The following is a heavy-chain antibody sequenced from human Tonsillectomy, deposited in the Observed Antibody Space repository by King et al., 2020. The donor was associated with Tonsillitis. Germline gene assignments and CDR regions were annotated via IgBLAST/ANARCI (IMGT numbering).Heavy chain of an antibody. V-gene: IGHV1-18*01. J-gene: IGHJ6*02. CDR3: ARQDYGGDSDYYYYAMDV. CDR2: ISTYNGNT. D-gene: IGHD4-23*01. CDR1: GYTFTNSG. Sequence: QLVQSGAEVKKPGTSVKVSCKASGYTFTNSGVSWVRQAPGQGLQWMGWISTYNGNTNYAQEFQGRVTMTTDTSTSTAYMELRSLGSDDTALYYCARQDYGGDSDYYYYAMDVWGQGTTVTVSS.